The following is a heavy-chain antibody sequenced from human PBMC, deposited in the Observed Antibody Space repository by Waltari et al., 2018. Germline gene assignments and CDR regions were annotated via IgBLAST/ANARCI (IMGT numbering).Heavy chain of an antibody. Sequence: QVQLQESGPGLVKPSQTLSLTCTVSPRPISSGGYYLSWIRQHQGKGLEWIGYIYYSGSTYYNPSLKSRVTISVDTSKNQFSLKLSSVTAADTAVYYCARVRDGYNYSWGQGTLVTVSS. V-gene: IGHV4-31*03. CDR2: IYYSGST. CDR3: ARVRDGYNYS. D-gene: IGHD5-12*01. J-gene: IGHJ5*02. CDR1: PRPISSGGYY.